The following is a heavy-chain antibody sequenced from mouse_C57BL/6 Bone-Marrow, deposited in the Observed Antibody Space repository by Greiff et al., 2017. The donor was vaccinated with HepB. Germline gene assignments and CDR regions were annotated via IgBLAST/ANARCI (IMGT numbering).Heavy chain of an antibody. CDR2: IHPNSGST. D-gene: IGHD1-1*01. V-gene: IGHV1-64*01. CDR3: ARKHYGSSYYFDY. CDR1: GYTFTSYW. J-gene: IGHJ2*01. Sequence: QVHVKQSGAELVKPGASVKLSCKASGYTFTSYWMHWVKQRPGQGLEWIGMIHPNSGSTNYNEKFKSKATLTVDKSSSTAYMQLSSLTSEDSAVYYCARKHYGSSYYFDYWGQGTTLTVSS.